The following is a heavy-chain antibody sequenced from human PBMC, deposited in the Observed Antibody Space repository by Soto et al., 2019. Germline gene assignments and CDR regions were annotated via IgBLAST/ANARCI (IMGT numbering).Heavy chain of an antibody. V-gene: IGHV4-31*03. CDR2: IYYSGST. J-gene: IGHJ6*02. D-gene: IGHD3-3*01. CDR3: ARSGSGYYYYYYGMDV. Sequence: SETLSLTCTVAGGSISSGGYYWSWIRQHPGKGLEWIGYIYYSGSTYYNPSLKSRVTISVDTSKNQFSLKLSSVTAADTAVYYCARSGSGYYYYYYGMDVWGQGTTVTVSS. CDR1: GGSISSGGYY.